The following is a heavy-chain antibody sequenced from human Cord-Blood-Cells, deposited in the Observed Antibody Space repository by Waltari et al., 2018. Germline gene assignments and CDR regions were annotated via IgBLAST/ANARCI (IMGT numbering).Heavy chain of an antibody. J-gene: IGHJ4*02. D-gene: IGHD6-6*01. Sequence: QVQLQQWGAGLLKPSETLSLTCAVYGGSFSGYYWSWIRQPPGKGLEWVGEINHSGSPNYHPSLKSRVTISVDTSKNQFSLKLSSVTAADTAVYYCARFLSGQLSIDYWGQGTLVTVSS. CDR2: INHSGSP. CDR3: ARFLSGQLSIDY. CDR1: GGSFSGYY. V-gene: IGHV4-34*01.